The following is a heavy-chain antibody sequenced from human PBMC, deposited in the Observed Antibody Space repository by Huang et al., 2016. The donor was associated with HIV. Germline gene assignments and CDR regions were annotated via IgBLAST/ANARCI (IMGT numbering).Heavy chain of an antibody. CDR3: ARGQGGYYYYYMDV. J-gene: IGHJ6*03. CDR1: GGSFSGYY. CDR2: INHSAST. V-gene: IGHV4-34*01. Sequence: QVQLQQWGAGLLRPSETLSLTCAVYGGSFSGYYGTWIRQPPGKGLEWIGEINHSASTNYNPYLKSRVTSSVDTSRNQFSLTLTSVTAADTAVYYCARGQGGYYYYYMDVWGKGTTVTVSS.